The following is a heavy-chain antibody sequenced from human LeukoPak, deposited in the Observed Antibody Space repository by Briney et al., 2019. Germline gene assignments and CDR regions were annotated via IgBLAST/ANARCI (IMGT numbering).Heavy chain of an antibody. CDR3: ARQGGTGTTRNWFDP. J-gene: IGHJ5*02. Sequence: GESLKISCKASGYSFTNYWIAWVRQMPGEGLEWMGIIYPGDSDTRYRPSFQGQVTISADKSISTAYLHWNSLKASDTAMYYCARQGGTGTTRNWFDPWGQGTLVTVSS. V-gene: IGHV5-51*01. CDR1: GYSFTNYW. D-gene: IGHD1-7*01. CDR2: IYPGDSDT.